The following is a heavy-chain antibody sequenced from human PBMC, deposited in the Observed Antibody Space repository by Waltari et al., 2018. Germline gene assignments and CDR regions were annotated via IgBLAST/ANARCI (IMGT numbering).Heavy chain of an antibody. J-gene: IGHJ4*02. CDR3: AREYCGGDCRLFDY. CDR1: RDAITEHY. V-gene: IGHV1-2*02. CDR2: TNPNGGTT. D-gene: IGHD2-21*02. Sequence: LVQSGAEVMKPGASVKVSCKVSRDAITEHYIHWVRRAPGQGLGWMGWTNPNGGTTNYAQRYRGRITVTCDTSMTTSYKGLSGLGSDDTAVYYCAREYCGGDCRLFDYWGQGTLVTVSS.